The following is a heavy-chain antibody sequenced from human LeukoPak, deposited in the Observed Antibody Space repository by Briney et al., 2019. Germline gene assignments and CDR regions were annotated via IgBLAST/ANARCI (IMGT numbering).Heavy chain of an antibody. D-gene: IGHD3-22*01. CDR2: ISSSSYI. Sequence: GGSLRLSCAASGFTFSSYSMNWVRQAPGKGLEWVSSISSSSYIYYADSVKGRFTISRDNAKNSLYLQMNSLRAEDTAVYYCARDYTGEYYYDSSGYYYQAYFDYWGQGTLVTVSS. CDR1: GFTFSSYS. CDR3: ARDYTGEYYYDSSGYYYQAYFDY. J-gene: IGHJ4*02. V-gene: IGHV3-21*01.